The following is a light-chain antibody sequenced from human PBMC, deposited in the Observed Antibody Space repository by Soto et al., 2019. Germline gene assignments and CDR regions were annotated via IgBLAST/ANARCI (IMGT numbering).Light chain of an antibody. CDR2: GAS. CDR3: PQYGSSGT. CDR1: QSVSNNY. Sequence: EIVLTQSPGTLALSPGERATLSCSASQSVSNNYLAWYQQKPGQAPRLLIYGASNRATGIPDRFSGSGSGTDFTLTISRLEPEDFAVYYCPQYGSSGTFGQGTKVEIK. J-gene: IGKJ1*01. V-gene: IGKV3-20*01.